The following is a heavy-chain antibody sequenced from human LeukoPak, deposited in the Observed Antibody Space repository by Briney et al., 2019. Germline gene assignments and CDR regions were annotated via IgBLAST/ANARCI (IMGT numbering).Heavy chain of an antibody. J-gene: IGHJ4*02. CDR2: IDWDDDK. V-gene: IGHV2-70*11. Sequence: SGPALVKPTQTLTLTCTFSGFSLSTSGMCLSWIRQPPGKALEWLARIDWDDDKYYSTSLKTRLTISKDTSKNQVVLTMTNMDPVDTATYYCARTRSISSSWQNDYWGQGTLVTVSS. CDR1: GFSLSTSGMC. CDR3: ARTRSISSSWQNDY. D-gene: IGHD6-13*01.